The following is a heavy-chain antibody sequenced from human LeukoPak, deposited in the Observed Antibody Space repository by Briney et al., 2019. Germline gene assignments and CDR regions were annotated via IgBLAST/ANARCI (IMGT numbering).Heavy chain of an antibody. Sequence: PSETLSLACTVSGSSISAYYWTWIRQSPGEGLEWIGNIYYGGSTNSNPSLKSRVTVSLDTSKNQFSLKVRSVTAVDTAVYYCARGGYYYMDVWGKGTTVTVSS. D-gene: IGHD2-15*01. J-gene: IGHJ6*03. CDR1: GSSISAYY. CDR3: ARGGYYYMDV. V-gene: IGHV4-59*01. CDR2: IYYGGST.